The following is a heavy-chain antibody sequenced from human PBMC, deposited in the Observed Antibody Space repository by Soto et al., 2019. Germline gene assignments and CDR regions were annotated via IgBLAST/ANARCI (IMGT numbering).Heavy chain of an antibody. CDR1: GYTFTGYY. Sequence: ASVKVSCKASGYTFTGYYMHWVRQAPGQGLEWMGWINPNSGGTNYAQKFQGWVTMTRDTSISTAYMELSRLRSDDTAVYYCARTSITGTTNGMDVWGQGTTVTVSS. V-gene: IGHV1-2*04. J-gene: IGHJ6*02. CDR3: ARTSITGTTNGMDV. CDR2: INPNSGGT. D-gene: IGHD1-7*01.